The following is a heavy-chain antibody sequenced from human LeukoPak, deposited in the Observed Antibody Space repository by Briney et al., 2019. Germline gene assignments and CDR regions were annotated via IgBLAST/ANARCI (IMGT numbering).Heavy chain of an antibody. CDR3: ARGVAASYDAFDI. V-gene: IGHV1-69*05. J-gene: IGHJ3*02. CDR1: GGTFSSYA. D-gene: IGHD2-15*01. Sequence: ASVKVSCKASGGTFSSYAISWVRQAPGQGLEWMGGIIPIFGTANYAQKFQGRVTITTDDSTSTAYMELSSLRSEDTAVYYCARGVAASYDAFDIWGQGTMVTVSS. CDR2: IIPIFGTA.